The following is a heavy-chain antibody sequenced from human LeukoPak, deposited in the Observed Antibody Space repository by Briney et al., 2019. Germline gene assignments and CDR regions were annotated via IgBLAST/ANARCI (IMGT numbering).Heavy chain of an antibody. D-gene: IGHD1-26*01. CDR2: INPNSGGT. CDR3: ARDNSVGDNAWWFDP. J-gene: IGHJ5*02. Sequence: ASVNVSCKASGYTFTGYYMHGVRQAPGQELDGMGWINPNSGGTNYAQKFQGRVTMTRDTSISTAYTELSRLRSEDTAIYYCARDNSVGDNAWWFDPWGQGTLVTVSS. V-gene: IGHV1-2*02. CDR1: GYTFTGYY.